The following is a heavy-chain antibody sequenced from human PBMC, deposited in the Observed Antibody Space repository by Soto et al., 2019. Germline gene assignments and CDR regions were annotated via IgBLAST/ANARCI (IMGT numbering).Heavy chain of an antibody. Sequence: CAASGLSFGIDGIHWVRKAPGKGLEWVAVIWYDGSNKYYADSVKGRFTISRDNSKNTLYLQMNSLRAEDTAVYYCARDTAAGTPLGPAYWGQGTLVTVSS. J-gene: IGHJ4*02. CDR3: ARDTAAGTPLGPAY. V-gene: IGHV3-33*01. CDR2: IWYDGSNK. CDR1: GLSFGIDG. D-gene: IGHD6-13*01.